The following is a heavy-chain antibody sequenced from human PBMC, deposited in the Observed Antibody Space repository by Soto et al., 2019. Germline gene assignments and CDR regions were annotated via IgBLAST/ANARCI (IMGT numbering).Heavy chain of an antibody. CDR3: AKGASVLRFLEWSDAFDI. CDR1: GFTFSSYA. V-gene: IGHV3-23*01. D-gene: IGHD3-3*01. CDR2: ISGSGGST. J-gene: IGHJ3*02. Sequence: GSLRLSCAASGFTFSSYAMSWVRQAPGKGLEWVSAISGSGGSTYYADSVKGRFTISRDNSKNTLYLQMNSLRAEDTAVYYCAKGASVLRFLEWSDAFDIWGQGTMVTVSS.